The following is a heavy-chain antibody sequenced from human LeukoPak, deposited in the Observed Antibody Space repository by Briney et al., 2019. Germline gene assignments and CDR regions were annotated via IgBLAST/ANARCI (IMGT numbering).Heavy chain of an antibody. D-gene: IGHD4-17*01. J-gene: IGHJ3*02. CDR1: GFTLSNFW. CDR2: IKHDGTET. Sequence: GGSLRLSCAASGFTLSNFWMTWVRQAPGKGLEWVANIKHDGTETKYVDSVKGRFTISRDNAKNSLYLQMNSLRAEDTAVYYCARIYGDCLGAFDIWGQGTMVTVPS. V-gene: IGHV3-7*01. CDR3: ARIYGDCLGAFDI.